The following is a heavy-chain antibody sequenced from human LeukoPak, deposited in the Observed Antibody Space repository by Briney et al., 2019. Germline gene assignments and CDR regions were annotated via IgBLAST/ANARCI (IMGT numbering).Heavy chain of an antibody. D-gene: IGHD6-6*01. CDR2: IIPIFGTA. J-gene: IGHJ6*03. V-gene: IGHV1-69*05. CDR1: GGTFSSYA. CDR3: ARDKGFRIAARNYYYYYMDV. Sequence: SVKVSCKASGGTFSSYAISWVRQAPGQGLEWMGGIIPIFGTANYAQKFQGRVTITTDESTSTAYMELSSLRSEDTAVYYCARDKGFRIAARNYYYYYMDVWGKGTTVTVSS.